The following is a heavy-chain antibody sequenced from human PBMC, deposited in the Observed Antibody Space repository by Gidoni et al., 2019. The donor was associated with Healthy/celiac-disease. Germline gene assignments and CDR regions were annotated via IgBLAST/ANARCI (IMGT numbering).Heavy chain of an antibody. D-gene: IGHD6-13*01. Sequence: QVQLQESGPGLVMPSGTLSLTCALSGSSISSSNWWSWVRQPPGKGLEWIGEISHSGSTNYNPSLKSRVTRSGNKSKNQFSLKLSSVTAADTAVYYCARVGPSSWYCFDYWGQGTLVTVSS. V-gene: IGHV4-4*02. CDR1: GSSISSSNW. CDR3: ARVGPSSWYCFDY. CDR2: ISHSGST. J-gene: IGHJ4*02.